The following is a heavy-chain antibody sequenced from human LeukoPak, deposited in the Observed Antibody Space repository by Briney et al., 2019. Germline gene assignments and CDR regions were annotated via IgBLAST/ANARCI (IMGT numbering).Heavy chain of an antibody. Sequence: PGGSLTLSCAASGFTFSSYSMNWVRQAPGKGLEWVSSISSSSSYIYYADSVEGRFTISRDNAKNSLYLQMNSLRAEDTAVYYCARTQSILLTGWGQGTLVTVSS. D-gene: IGHD2-21*01. CDR2: ISSSSSYI. V-gene: IGHV3-21*01. CDR3: ARTQSILLTG. J-gene: IGHJ4*02. CDR1: GFTFSSYS.